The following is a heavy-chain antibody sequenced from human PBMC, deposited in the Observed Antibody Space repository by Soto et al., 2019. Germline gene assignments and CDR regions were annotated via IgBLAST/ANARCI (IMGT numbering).Heavy chain of an antibody. CDR2: IRSRGDRT. D-gene: IGHD3-10*01. J-gene: IGHJ6*02. CDR1: GFALSSYA. CDR3: AKQQGPGAPYYYAMDV. Sequence: GSLRLSCAASGFALSSYAMTWVRQAPGKGLEWVSVIRSRGDRTYYADSVQGRFVICRDNSRNMLYLQINNLRPEDTAVYYCAKQQGPGAPYYYAMDVWGQGTTVTVSS. V-gene: IGHV3-23*01.